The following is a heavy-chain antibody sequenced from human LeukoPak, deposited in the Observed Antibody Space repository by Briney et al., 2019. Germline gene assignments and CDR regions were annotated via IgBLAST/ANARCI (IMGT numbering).Heavy chain of an antibody. J-gene: IGHJ4*02. CDR1: GYTFTSYD. V-gene: IGHV1-8*01. Sequence: APVKVSCKASGYTFTSYDINWVRQATGQGLEWMGWMNPNSGNTGYAQKFQGRVTMTRNTSISTAYMGLSSLRSEDTAVYYCARRLYYGSGSYYSYWGQGTLVTVSS. CDR2: MNPNSGNT. D-gene: IGHD3-10*01. CDR3: ARRLYYGSGSYYSY.